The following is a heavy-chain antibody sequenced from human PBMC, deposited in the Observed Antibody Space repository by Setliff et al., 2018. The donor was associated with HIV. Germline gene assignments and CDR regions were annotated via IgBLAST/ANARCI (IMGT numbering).Heavy chain of an antibody. J-gene: IGHJ4*02. CDR1: GFSFNNYW. CDR2: IDLDGSEK. V-gene: IGHV3-7*03. Sequence: GGSLRLSCVASGFSFNNYWMCWVRQAPGQGLEWVANIDLDGSEKNYVESVKGRFTISRDDAKNSLYLQMNSLRAEDTAVYYCARDPQRGDGYDFDYWGQGTLVTVSS. CDR3: ARDPQRGDGYDFDY. D-gene: IGHD2-21*01.